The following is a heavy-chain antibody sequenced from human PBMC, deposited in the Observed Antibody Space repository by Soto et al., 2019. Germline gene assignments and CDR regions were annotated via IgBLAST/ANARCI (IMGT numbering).Heavy chain of an antibody. CDR2: ISGSGGTT. Sequence: PGGSLRLSCAASGFTLSSYAMSWVRQAPGKGLEWVSAISGSGGTTYYADSVKGRFTISRDTSKNTLYLQMNSLRAEDTAVYYCAKVERSYYDSRGYSSSPLFWGQGTLVTVPS. CDR3: AKVERSYYDSRGYSSSPLF. CDR1: GFTLSSYA. D-gene: IGHD3-22*01. J-gene: IGHJ4*02. V-gene: IGHV3-23*01.